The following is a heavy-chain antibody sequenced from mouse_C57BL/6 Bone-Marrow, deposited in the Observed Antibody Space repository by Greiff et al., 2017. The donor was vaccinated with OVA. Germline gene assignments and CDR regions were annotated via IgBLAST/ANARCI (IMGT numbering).Heavy chain of an antibody. J-gene: IGHJ1*03. Sequence: QVQLQQSGPELVKPGASVKISCKASGYAFSSSWMNWVKQRPGQGLEWIGRIYPGDGDTNYNGKFKGKATLTADKSSSTAYMQLSSLTSEDSAVYFGARANCCGSGWYFDDWGKGTTVTVSS. CDR1: GYAFSSSW. D-gene: IGHD1-1*01. V-gene: IGHV1-82*01. CDR2: IYPGDGDT. CDR3: ARANCCGSGWYFDD.